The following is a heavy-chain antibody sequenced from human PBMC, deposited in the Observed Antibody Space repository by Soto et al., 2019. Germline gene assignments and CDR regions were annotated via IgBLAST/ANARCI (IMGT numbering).Heavy chain of an antibody. CDR1: GGSISSSSYY. V-gene: IGHV4-39*01. CDR2: IYYSGST. J-gene: IGHJ4*02. CDR3: YTGYYGSGSYYPPSDY. D-gene: IGHD3-10*01. Sequence: SETLSLTCTVSGGSISSSSYYWGWIRQPPGKGLEWIGGIYYSGSTYYNPSLKSRVTISVDTSKNQFSLKLSSVTAADTAVYYCYTGYYGSGSYYPPSDYWGQGALVTVS.